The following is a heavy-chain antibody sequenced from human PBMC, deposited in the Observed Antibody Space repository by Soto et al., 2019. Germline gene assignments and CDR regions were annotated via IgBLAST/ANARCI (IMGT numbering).Heavy chain of an antibody. D-gene: IGHD3-22*01. Sequence: ASVKVSCKASGYTFTSYYMHWVRQAPGQGLEWMGIINPSGGSTSYAQKFQGRVTMTRDTSTSTVYMELSSLRSEDTAVYYCARDHMADYYDSSGYLNSYYYYGMDVWGQGTTVTVSS. V-gene: IGHV1-46*01. J-gene: IGHJ6*02. CDR3: ARDHMADYYDSSGYLNSYYYYGMDV. CDR2: INPSGGST. CDR1: GYTFTSYY.